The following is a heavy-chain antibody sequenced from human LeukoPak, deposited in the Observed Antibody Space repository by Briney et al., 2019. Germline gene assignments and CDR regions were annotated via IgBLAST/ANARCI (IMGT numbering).Heavy chain of an antibody. CDR1: GFTFTTHG. Sequence: GGSLRLSCAASGFTFTTHGMHWVRQAPGKGLEWASVIYSGGSTYYADSVKGRFTNSRDNSKNTLYLQMNSLRAEDTAVYYCARGLYGSGRYHYGMDVWGQGTTVTVSS. D-gene: IGHD3-10*01. J-gene: IGHJ6*02. CDR2: IYSGGST. V-gene: IGHV3-66*01. CDR3: ARGLYGSGRYHYGMDV.